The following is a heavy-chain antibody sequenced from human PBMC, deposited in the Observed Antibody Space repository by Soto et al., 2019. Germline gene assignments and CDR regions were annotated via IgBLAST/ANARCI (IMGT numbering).Heavy chain of an antibody. CDR1: GFSFSTYG. D-gene: IGHD1-26*01. V-gene: IGHV3-30*18. CDR3: ANGFGNYWAFDY. J-gene: IGHJ4*02. CDR2: ISNDGSNK. Sequence: QVHLVESGGGVVQPGRSLRLSCAASGFSFSTYGMHWVRQAPGKGLEWMAFISNDGSNKYYADSVKGRFTISRDNSKNTLYLQMNSLRAEDTAVYYCANGFGNYWAFDYWGQGTLVTVSS.